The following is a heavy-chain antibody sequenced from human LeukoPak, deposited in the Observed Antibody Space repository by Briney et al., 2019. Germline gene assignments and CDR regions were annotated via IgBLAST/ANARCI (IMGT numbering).Heavy chain of an antibody. CDR1: GFTFSSYA. V-gene: IGHV3-23*01. J-gene: IGHJ4*02. Sequence: GGSLRLSCAAAGFTFSSYAMRWVRQAPGKGLEWVSSIIGSGGSTYYADSVKGRFTISRDNSKNTLYLQMNSLRAEDTAVYYCAKDVSGHFGVVTNFDYWGQGTLVTVSS. D-gene: IGHD3-3*01. CDR2: IIGSGGST. CDR3: AKDVSGHFGVVTNFDY.